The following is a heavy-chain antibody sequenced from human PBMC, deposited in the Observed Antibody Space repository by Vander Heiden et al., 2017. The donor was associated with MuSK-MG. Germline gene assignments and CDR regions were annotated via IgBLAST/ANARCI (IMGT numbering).Heavy chain of an antibody. CDR3: AREVYARASYYYGMDV. D-gene: IGHD2-8*01. Sequence: QVQLVQSGAEVKKPGSSVKVSCKASGGTFSSYAISWVRQAPGQGLEWMGRIIPILGIANYAQKFQGRVTITADKSTSTAYMELSSLRSEDTAVYYCAREVYARASYYYGMDVWGQGTTVTVSS. CDR1: GGTFSSYA. CDR2: IIPILGIA. V-gene: IGHV1-69*04. J-gene: IGHJ6*02.